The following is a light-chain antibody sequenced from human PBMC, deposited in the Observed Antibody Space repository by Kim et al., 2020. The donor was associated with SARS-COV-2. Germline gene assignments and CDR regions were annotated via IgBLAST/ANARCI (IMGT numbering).Light chain of an antibody. V-gene: IGKV3-20*01. Sequence: EIVLTQSPGTLSLSPGERATLSCRASQTLTSSFLAWYQHKPGQAPRLLIYGASSRATGIPDRFSGSGSGTDFTLTISRLEPEDFAVYYCQQYGSSPPITFGQGTRLEIK. CDR3: QQYGSSPPIT. CDR2: GAS. J-gene: IGKJ5*01. CDR1: QTLTSSF.